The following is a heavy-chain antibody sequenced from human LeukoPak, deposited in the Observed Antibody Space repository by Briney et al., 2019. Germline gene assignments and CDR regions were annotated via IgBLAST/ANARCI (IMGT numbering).Heavy chain of an antibody. CDR2: ISAYNGST. D-gene: IGHD6-6*01. Sequence: PTASVKVSCKASGYTFTSYGISWVRQAPGQGLEWMGWISAYNGSTNYAQKLQGRVTMTTDTSTSTAYMELRSLRSDDTAVYYCARGTRSSSFPSPNDYWGQGTLVTVSS. V-gene: IGHV1-18*01. J-gene: IGHJ4*02. CDR3: ARGTRSSSFPSPNDY. CDR1: GYTFTSYG.